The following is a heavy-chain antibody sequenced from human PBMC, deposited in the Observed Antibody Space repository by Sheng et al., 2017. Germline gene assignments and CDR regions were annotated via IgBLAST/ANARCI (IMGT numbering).Heavy chain of an antibody. V-gene: IGHV1-18*01. CDR3: ARIPTTYYSGYELTFDY. CDR2: ISAYNGNT. J-gene: IGHJ4*02. Sequence: QVQLVQSGAEVKKPGASVKVSCKASGYTFTSYGISWVRQAPGQGLEWMGWISAYNGNTNYAQKLQGRVTMTTDTSTSTAYMELRSLRSDDTAVYYCARIPTTYYSGYELTFDYWGQGTLVTVSS. D-gene: IGHD5-12*01. CDR1: GYTFTSYG.